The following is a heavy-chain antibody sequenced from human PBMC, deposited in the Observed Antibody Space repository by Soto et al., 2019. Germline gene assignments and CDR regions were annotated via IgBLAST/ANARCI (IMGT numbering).Heavy chain of an antibody. D-gene: IGHD2-15*01. V-gene: IGHV3-48*02. CDR1: GFTFSSFS. CDR2: ISTSSSLI. Sequence: AGSLSLSCAASGFTFSSFSMNWVRQPPGKGLEWVSYISTSSSLINYAETVKGRLAISRDNAKNSLYLQMNSLKEEVTVVYYCAIYRWDIVLWGRGTLVTVSS. J-gene: IGHJ4*02. CDR3: AIYRWDIVL.